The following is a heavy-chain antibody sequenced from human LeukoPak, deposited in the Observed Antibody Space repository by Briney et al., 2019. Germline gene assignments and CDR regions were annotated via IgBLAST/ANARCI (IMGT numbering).Heavy chain of an antibody. Sequence: GASVTVSFKASGYTFTGYYMHWVRQAPGQGLEWMGWINPNSGGTNYAQKFQGRVTMTRDTSISTAYMELSRLRSDDTAVYYCARDRVAAAGVRIDYWGQGTLVTVSS. V-gene: IGHV1-2*02. CDR2: INPNSGGT. CDR3: ARDRVAAAGVRIDY. D-gene: IGHD6-13*01. CDR1: GYTFTGYY. J-gene: IGHJ4*02.